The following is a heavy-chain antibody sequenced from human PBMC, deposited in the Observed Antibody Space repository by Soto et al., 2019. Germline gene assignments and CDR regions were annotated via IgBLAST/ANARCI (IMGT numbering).Heavy chain of an antibody. V-gene: IGHV3-21*01. CDR2: ISSSSSYI. Sequence: PGGSLRLSCAASGFTFSSYSMNWVRQAPGKGLEWVSSISSSSSYIYYADSVKGRFTISRDNAKNSLYLQMNSLRAEDTAVYYCARGGRQEPAADVWGQGTTVTVSS. J-gene: IGHJ6*02. D-gene: IGHD2-2*01. CDR3: ARGGRQEPAADV. CDR1: GFTFSSYS.